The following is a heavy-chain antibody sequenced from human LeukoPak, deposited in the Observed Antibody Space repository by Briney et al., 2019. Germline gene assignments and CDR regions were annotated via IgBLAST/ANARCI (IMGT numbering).Heavy chain of an antibody. J-gene: IGHJ4*02. CDR1: GFTFSSYS. CDR2: ISYDGSNK. D-gene: IGHD3-3*01. Sequence: TGGSLRLSCAASGFTFSSYSMNWVRQAPGKGLEWVAVISYDGSNKYHADSVKGRFTISRGNSKNTLYLQMSSLGTEDTAVYYCARGSSGYSHAGFDYWGQETLVSVSS. CDR3: ARGSSGYSHAGFDY. V-gene: IGHV3-30*03.